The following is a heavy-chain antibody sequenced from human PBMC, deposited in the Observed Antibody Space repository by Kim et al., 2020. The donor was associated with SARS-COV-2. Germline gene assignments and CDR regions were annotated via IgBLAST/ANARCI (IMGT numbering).Heavy chain of an antibody. CDR3: ARKPRSFGGYCSSTSCYDYYGMDV. V-gene: IGHV3-30-3*01. D-gene: IGHD2-2*01. J-gene: IGHJ6*02. CDR2: ISYDGSNK. CDR1: GFTFSSYA. Sequence: GGSLRLSCAASGFTFSSYAMHWVRQAPGKGLEWVAVISYDGSNKYYADSVKGRFTISRDNSKNTLYLQMNSLRAEDTAVYYCARKPRSFGGYCSSTSCYDYYGMDVWGQGTTVTVSS.